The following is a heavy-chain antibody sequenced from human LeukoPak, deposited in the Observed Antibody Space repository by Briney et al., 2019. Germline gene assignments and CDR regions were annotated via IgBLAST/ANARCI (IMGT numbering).Heavy chain of an antibody. D-gene: IGHD1-26*01. Sequence: GGSLRLSCAASGFTFSSYGMHWVRQAPGKGLEWVAFIRCDGSNKYYADSVKGRFTISRDNSKNTLYLQMNSLRPEDTAVYYCARDPYSGSYGDYYYYYMDVWGKGTTVTISS. CDR1: GFTFSSYG. V-gene: IGHV3-30*02. CDR2: IRCDGSNK. J-gene: IGHJ6*03. CDR3: ARDPYSGSYGDYYYYYMDV.